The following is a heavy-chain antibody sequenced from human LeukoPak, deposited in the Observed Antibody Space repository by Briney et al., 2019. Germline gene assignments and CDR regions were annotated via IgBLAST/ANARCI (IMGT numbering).Heavy chain of an antibody. CDR2: ISSSSSYI. CDR1: GFTFSSYS. D-gene: IGHD3-16*01. V-gene: IGHV3-21*01. Sequence: GGSLRLSCAASGFTFSSYSMNWVRQAPGKGLEWVSSISSSSSYIYYADSVKGRFTISRDNAKNSLYLQMNSLRAEDTAVYYCAGSFPPGYFDYWGQGTLVTVSS. CDR3: AGSFPPGYFDY. J-gene: IGHJ4*02.